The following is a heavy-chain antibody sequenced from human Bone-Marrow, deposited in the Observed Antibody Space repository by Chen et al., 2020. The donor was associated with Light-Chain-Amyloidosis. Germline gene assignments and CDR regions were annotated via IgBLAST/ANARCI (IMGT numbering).Heavy chain of an antibody. CDR2: ISSSSSYI. D-gene: IGHD3-3*01. CDR1: GLTFSSYS. V-gene: IGHV3-21*01. Sequence: EVQLVESGGGLVKPGGSLRLPCAASGLTFSSYSINWVRQAPGKGLEWGSSISSSSSYIYYADSVKGRFTISRDNAKNSLYLQMNSLRAEDMAVYYCASYDPRTYYYYYMDVWGKGTTVTVSS. J-gene: IGHJ6*03. CDR3: ASYDPRTYYYYYMDV.